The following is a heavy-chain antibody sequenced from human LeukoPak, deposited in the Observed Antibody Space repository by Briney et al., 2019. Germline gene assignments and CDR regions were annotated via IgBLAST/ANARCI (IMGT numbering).Heavy chain of an antibody. D-gene: IGHD6-13*01. CDR3: ARDVDNSSSWTYYFDY. J-gene: IGHJ4*02. CDR2: IYTSGST. CDR1: GGSISSYY. V-gene: IGHV4-4*07. Sequence: PSETLSLTCTVSGGSISSYYWSWIRQPAGKGLEWIGRIYTSGSTNYNPSLKSRVTMSVDTSKNQFSLKLSSVTAADTAVYYCARDVDNSSSWTYYFDYWGQGTLVTVSS.